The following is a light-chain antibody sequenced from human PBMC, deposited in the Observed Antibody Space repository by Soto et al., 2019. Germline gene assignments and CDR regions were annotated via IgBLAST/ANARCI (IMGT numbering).Light chain of an antibody. CDR2: SNT. J-gene: IGLJ1*01. V-gene: IGLV1-44*01. Sequence: QSVLTQPPSASWAPGQTVTISCSGSSSNIGSHTVNWYQHLPGTAPKPLIYSNTQRPLGVPVRFSGSKSGTSASLAISGLQSEDEAEYYCAAWDDRLYVFGPGTKVTVL. CDR1: SSNIGSHT. CDR3: AAWDDRLYV.